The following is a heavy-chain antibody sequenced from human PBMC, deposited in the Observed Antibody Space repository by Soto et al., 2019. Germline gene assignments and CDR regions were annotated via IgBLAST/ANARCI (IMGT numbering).Heavy chain of an antibody. CDR1: GFSLSTSGVG. D-gene: IGHD3-22*01. J-gene: IGHJ4*01. Sequence: SGPSCEPTQTLTLTCTFSGFSLSTSGVGVGWIRQPPGKALEWLALIYWDDDKRYSPSLKSRLTITKDTSKNQVVLTMTNMDPVDTATYYCAHSISMIVVVTAIRTPYFDYWGHGTLVTSPQ. CDR2: IYWDDDK. V-gene: IGHV2-5*02. CDR3: AHSISMIVVVTAIRTPYFDY.